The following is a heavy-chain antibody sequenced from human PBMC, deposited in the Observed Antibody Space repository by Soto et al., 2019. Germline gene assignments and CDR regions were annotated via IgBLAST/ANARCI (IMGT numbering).Heavy chain of an antibody. D-gene: IGHD3-10*01. J-gene: IGHJ6*02. Sequence: VASVKVSCKASGYTFTSYGISWVRQAPGQGLEWMGWISAYNGNTNYAQKLQGRVTMTTDTSTSTAYMELRSLRSDDTAVYYCAREFYYGSGTPADYYYGMDVWGQGTTVTVSS. CDR2: ISAYNGNT. CDR1: GYTFTSYG. CDR3: AREFYYGSGTPADYYYGMDV. V-gene: IGHV1-18*04.